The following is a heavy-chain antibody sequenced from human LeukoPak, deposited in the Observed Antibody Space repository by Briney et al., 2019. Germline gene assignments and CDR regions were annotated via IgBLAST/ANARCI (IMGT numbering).Heavy chain of an antibody. Sequence: GGSLRLSCAASGFTFSSYAMHWVRQAPGKGLEWVAVISYDGSNKYYADSVKGRFTISRDNSKNTLYLQMNSLRAEDTAVYYCARDEIGSSLYYYYYGMDVWGQGTTVTVSS. CDR3: ARDEIGSSLYYYYYGMDV. D-gene: IGHD6-13*01. V-gene: IGHV3-30*04. CDR2: ISYDGSNK. J-gene: IGHJ6*02. CDR1: GFTFSSYA.